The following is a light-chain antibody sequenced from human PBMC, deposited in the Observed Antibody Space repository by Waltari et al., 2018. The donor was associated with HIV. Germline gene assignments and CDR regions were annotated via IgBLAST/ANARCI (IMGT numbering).Light chain of an antibody. Sequence: SYELTQPPSVSVSPGQPASITCSGDKLGDKYASWYQQKPGQSPALVIHQDRKRPSGIPERFSGSNSGNTAALTISGTQAMDEADYYCQAWDSRSVVFGGGTKLTVL. J-gene: IGLJ2*01. CDR1: KLGDKY. CDR2: QDR. V-gene: IGLV3-1*01. CDR3: QAWDSRSVV.